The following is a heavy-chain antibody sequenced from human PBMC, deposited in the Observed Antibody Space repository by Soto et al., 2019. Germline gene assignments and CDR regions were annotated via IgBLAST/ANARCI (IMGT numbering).Heavy chain of an antibody. CDR2: SYSDGRT. D-gene: IGHD3-22*01. CDR1: GFTVTTTS. J-gene: IGHJ6*02. Sequence: GGSLRLSCAASGFTVTTTSMSWVRQAPGKGLEWVSVSYSDGRTHFAESVKGRFTISRHNSKNTLDLQMNSLRAEDTALYFCARLFQWLPYYAMEVWGQGTTVTVSS. V-gene: IGHV3-53*01. CDR3: ARLFQWLPYYAMEV.